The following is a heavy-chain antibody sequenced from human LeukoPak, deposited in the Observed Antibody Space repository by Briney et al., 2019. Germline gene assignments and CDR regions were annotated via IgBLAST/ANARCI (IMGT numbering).Heavy chain of an antibody. CDR1: GGSISSSNW. J-gene: IGHJ5*02. D-gene: IGHD6-6*01. V-gene: IGHV4-4*02. CDR3: ARAPGYSSSSGGLDP. Sequence: SGTLSLTCAVSGGSISSSNWWSWVRQPPGKGLEWIGEINHSGSTNYNPSLKSRVTISVDTSKNQFSLKLSSVTAADTAVYYCARAPGYSSSSGGLDPWGQGTLVTVSS. CDR2: INHSGST.